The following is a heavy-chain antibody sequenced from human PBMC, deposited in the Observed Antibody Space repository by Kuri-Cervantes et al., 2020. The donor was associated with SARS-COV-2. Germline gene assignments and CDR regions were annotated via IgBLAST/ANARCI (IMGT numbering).Heavy chain of an antibody. Sequence: ASVKVSCKASGYAFTSYYMHWVRQAPGQGLEWMGIINPSGGSTTYAQMFQGRATMTGDTSTSTVYMVLRSLRSEDTAVYYCARDKWFGDGYYYYGMDVWGQGTTVTVSS. CDR1: GYAFTSYY. CDR2: INPSGGST. V-gene: IGHV1-46*01. D-gene: IGHD3-10*01. J-gene: IGHJ6*02. CDR3: ARDKWFGDGYYYYGMDV.